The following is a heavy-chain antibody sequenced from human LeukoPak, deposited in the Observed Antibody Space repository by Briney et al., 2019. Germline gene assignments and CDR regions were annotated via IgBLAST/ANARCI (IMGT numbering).Heavy chain of an antibody. V-gene: IGHV3-30-3*01. CDR2: ISYDGSNK. CDR3: ARVYCGGDCYSTYYFDY. Sequence: PGGSLRLSCAASGFTFSSYAMHWVRQAPGKGLEWVAVISYDGSNKYYADSVKGRFTISRDNSKNTLYLQMDSLRAEDTAVYYCARVYCGGDCYSTYYFDYWGQGTLVTVSS. J-gene: IGHJ4*02. D-gene: IGHD2-21*02. CDR1: GFTFSSYA.